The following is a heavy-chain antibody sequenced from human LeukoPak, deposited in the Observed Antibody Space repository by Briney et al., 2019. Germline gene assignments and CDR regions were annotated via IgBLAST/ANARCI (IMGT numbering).Heavy chain of an antibody. J-gene: IGHJ4*02. CDR3: AREHYDFWSGYSKSNDY. Sequence: GESLKISCAASGFTFSSYWMHWVRQAPGKGLVWVSRINSDGSSTSYADSVKGRFTISRDNAKNTLYLQMNSLRAEDTAVYYCAREHYDFWSGYSKSNDYWGQRTLVTVSS. V-gene: IGHV3-74*01. CDR1: GFTFSSYW. D-gene: IGHD3-3*01. CDR2: INSDGSST.